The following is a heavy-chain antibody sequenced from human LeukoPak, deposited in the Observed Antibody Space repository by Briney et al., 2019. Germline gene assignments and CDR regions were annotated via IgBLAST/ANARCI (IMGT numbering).Heavy chain of an antibody. V-gene: IGHV3-11*01. J-gene: IGHJ4*02. CDR3: ARDLCSGGRCKHDY. CDR2: INSYSNTI. CDR1: GFTFSDYY. Sequence: GGSLRLSCATSGFTFSDYYMSWIRQAPGKGLEWISFINSYSNTIYYADSVKGRFTIPRDNAKNSLYLQMNSLRAEDTAVYYCARDLCSGGRCKHDYWGQGILVTVSS. D-gene: IGHD2-15*01.